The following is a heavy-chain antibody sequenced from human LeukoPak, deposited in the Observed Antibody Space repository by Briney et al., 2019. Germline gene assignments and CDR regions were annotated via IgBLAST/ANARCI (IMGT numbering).Heavy chain of an antibody. V-gene: IGHV4-34*01. CDR3: ARDSGTTGEVKFDP. CDR2: INHSGST. Sequence: KASETLSLTCAVYGGSFSGYYWSWIRQPPGKGLEWIGEINHSGSTNYNPSLKSQVTISVDTSKNQFFLKLSSVTAADTAVYYCARDSGTTGEVKFDPWGQGTLVTVSS. CDR1: GGSFSGYY. D-gene: IGHD3-10*01. J-gene: IGHJ5*02.